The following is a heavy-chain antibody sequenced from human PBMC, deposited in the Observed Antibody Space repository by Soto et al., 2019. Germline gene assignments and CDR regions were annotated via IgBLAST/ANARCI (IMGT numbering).Heavy chain of an antibody. CDR1: GFTFSSYG. D-gene: IGHD2-2*01. V-gene: IGHV3-33*01. J-gene: IGHJ5*02. CDR2: IWYDGSNK. Sequence: GGSLRLSCAASGFTFSSYGMHWVRQAPGKGLEWVAVIWYDGSNKYYADSVKGRFTISRDNSKNTLYLQMNSLRAEDTAVYYCARDAIVVVPAAIPWFDPWGQGTLVTVSS. CDR3: ARDAIVVVPAAIPWFDP.